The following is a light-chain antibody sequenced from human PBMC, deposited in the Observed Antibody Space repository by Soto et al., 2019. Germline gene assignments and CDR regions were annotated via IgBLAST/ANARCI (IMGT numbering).Light chain of an antibody. Sequence: QTVVTQPPSASGTPGQRVTISCSGSSSNIGSNYVYWYQQLPVTAPKLLIYRNNQRPSGVPDRFAGSKSGTSASLAISGLRSEDEADYYCAAWDDSLSYVVFGGGTKLTVL. CDR2: RNN. CDR3: AAWDDSLSYVV. CDR1: SSNIGSNY. J-gene: IGLJ2*01. V-gene: IGLV1-47*01.